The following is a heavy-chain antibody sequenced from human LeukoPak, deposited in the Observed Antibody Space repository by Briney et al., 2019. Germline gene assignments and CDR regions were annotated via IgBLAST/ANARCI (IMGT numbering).Heavy chain of an antibody. D-gene: IGHD3-10*01. CDR3: TRRAPTSYGHYLDS. CDR1: GDSISSYY. V-gene: IGHV4-4*09. CDR2: IHTNGRT. Sequence: SETLSLTCTVSGDSISSYYWSWIRQTPGKGLEWIGYIHTNGRTNYSPSLKSRVTMSVDSSKDQLSLMLSSVTAADTAVYYCTRRAPTSYGHYLDSWGQGTLVTVSS. J-gene: IGHJ4*02.